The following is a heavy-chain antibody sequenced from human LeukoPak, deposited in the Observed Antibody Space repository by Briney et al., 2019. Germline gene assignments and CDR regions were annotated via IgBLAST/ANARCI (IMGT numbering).Heavy chain of an antibody. CDR1: GFTFDDYG. CDR2: INWNGGST. V-gene: IGHV3-20*04. D-gene: IGHD3-3*01. Sequence: PGESLKISCAASGFTFDDYGMSWVRQAPGKGLEWVSGINWNGGSTGYADSVKGRFTISRDNAKNSLYLQMNSLRAEDTALYYCASITIFGVASLWGQGTLVTVSS. J-gene: IGHJ4*02. CDR3: ASITIFGVASL.